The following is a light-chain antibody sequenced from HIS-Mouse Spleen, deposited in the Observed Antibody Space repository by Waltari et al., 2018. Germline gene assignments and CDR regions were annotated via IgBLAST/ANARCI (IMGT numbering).Light chain of an antibody. Sequence: QSVLTQPPSASGTPGQRVTISCSGSSPNIGSNTVNWYQQLPGTAPNLLIYSNNQRPSGVPDRFSGSKSGTSASLAISGLQSEDEADYYCAAWDDSLNGRWVFGGGTKLTVL. CDR2: SNN. CDR1: SPNIGSNT. CDR3: AAWDDSLNGRWV. V-gene: IGLV1-44*01. J-gene: IGLJ3*02.